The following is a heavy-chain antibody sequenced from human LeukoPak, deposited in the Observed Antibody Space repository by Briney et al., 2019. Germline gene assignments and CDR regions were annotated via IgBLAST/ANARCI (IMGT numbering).Heavy chain of an antibody. D-gene: IGHD5-18*01. CDR2: ISAYNGNT. CDR3: ARAMVTSINYYYGMDV. Sequence: ASVKVSCKASGYTFTSYGISWVRQAPGQGLEWMGWISAYNGNTNYAQKLQGRVTTTTDTSTSTAYMELRSLRSDDTAVYYCARAMVTSINYYYGMDVWGQGTTVTVSS. CDR1: GYTFTSYG. J-gene: IGHJ6*02. V-gene: IGHV1-18*01.